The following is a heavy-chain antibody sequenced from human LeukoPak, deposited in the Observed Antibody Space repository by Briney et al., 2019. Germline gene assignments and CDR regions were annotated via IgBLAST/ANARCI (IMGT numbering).Heavy chain of an antibody. Sequence: GGSLRLSCAASGLTFSSYGMHWVRQAPGKGLEWVAFIRYDGSNKYYADSVKGRFTISRDNSKNTLYLQMNSLRAEDTAVYYCAKDPQDSSSSPYYYYYMDVWGKGTTVTVSS. J-gene: IGHJ6*03. CDR3: AKDPQDSSSSPYYYYYMDV. D-gene: IGHD6-6*01. CDR2: IRYDGSNK. V-gene: IGHV3-30*02. CDR1: GLTFSSYG.